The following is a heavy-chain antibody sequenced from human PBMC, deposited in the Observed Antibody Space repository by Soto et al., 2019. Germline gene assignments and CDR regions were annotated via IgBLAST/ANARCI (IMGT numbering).Heavy chain of an antibody. V-gene: IGHV3-21*01. CDR2: ISSSSSYI. CDR1: GFTFSSYS. CDR3: ARDLSLASSSGYDY. J-gene: IGHJ4*02. D-gene: IGHD6-19*01. Sequence: LRLSCAASGFTFSSYSMNWVRQAPGKGLEWVSSISSSSSYIYYADSVKGRFTISRDNAKNSLYLQMNSLRAEDTAVYYCARDLSLASSSGYDYWGQGTLVTVSS.